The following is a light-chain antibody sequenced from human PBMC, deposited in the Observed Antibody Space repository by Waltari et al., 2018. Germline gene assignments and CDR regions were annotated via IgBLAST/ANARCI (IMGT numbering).Light chain of an antibody. CDR1: QSVSSNF. CDR2: GAS. J-gene: IGKJ4*01. Sequence: EIVLTQSPGTLSLSPGDRATLSCRASQSVSSNFLAWDQQKHGQAPRLLIYGASSRSTGIPDKFSGSGSGTDFTLTINRLEPEDFAVYYCQQYGRSPLTFGGGTKVEIK. CDR3: QQYGRSPLT. V-gene: IGKV3-20*01.